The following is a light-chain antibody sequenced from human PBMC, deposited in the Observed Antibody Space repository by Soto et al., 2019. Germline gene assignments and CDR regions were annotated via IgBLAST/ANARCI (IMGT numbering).Light chain of an antibody. Sequence: ELVLTQSPATLSLSPGARATLSCRASQSVSSYLAWYQQKPGQAPSLLIYDTSIRASGIPARFSGSGSGTDFTLTISSLDPEDFAVYYCQQRSNRPLTFGQGTDWRL. V-gene: IGKV3-11*01. CDR3: QQRSNRPLT. CDR2: DTS. J-gene: IGKJ5*01. CDR1: QSVSSY.